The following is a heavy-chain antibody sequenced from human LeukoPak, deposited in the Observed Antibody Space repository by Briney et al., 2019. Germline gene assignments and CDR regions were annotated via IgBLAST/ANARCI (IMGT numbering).Heavy chain of an antibody. CDR1: GGSISRGDYY. D-gene: IGHD3-22*01. J-gene: IGHJ5*02. Sequence: SQTLSLTCTVSGGSISRGDYYWSWIRQPPGKGLEWIGYIYYSGSTYYNPSLKSRVTISVDTSKNQFSLKLSSVTAADTAVYYCALEGYYDSSGYYNNWFDPWGQGTLVTVSS. V-gene: IGHV4-30-4*01. CDR2: IYYSGST. CDR3: ALEGYYDSSGYYNNWFDP.